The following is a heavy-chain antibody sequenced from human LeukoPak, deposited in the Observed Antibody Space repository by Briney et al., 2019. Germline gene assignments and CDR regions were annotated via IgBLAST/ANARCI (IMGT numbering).Heavy chain of an antibody. V-gene: IGHV3-9*01. CDR2: ISWNSGSI. D-gene: IGHD3-10*01. CDR1: GFTFDDYA. Sequence: PGGSLRLSCAASGFTFDDYAMHWVRQAPGKGLEWVSGISWNSGSIGYADSVKGRFTISRDNAKNSLYLQMNSLRAEDTALYYCAKELRLVGYYYGSGGPRDAFDIWGQGTMVTVSS. CDR3: AKELRLVGYYYGSGGPRDAFDI. J-gene: IGHJ3*02.